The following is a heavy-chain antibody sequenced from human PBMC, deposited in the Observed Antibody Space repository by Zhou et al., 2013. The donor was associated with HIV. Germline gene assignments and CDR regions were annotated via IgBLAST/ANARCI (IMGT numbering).Heavy chain of an antibody. Sequence: QVQLVQSGAEVKKPGSSVKVSCKASGGTFSSNAINWVRQAPGQGLEWMGGIIPIFGTANYAQKFQDRVTITTDESTSTAYMELSSLRSEDTAVYYCARVLEGCGTACYYYYWGRGNPWSPSSS. CDR2: IIPIFGTA. CDR1: GGTFSSNA. D-gene: IGHD2-21*02. V-gene: IGHV1-69*05. J-gene: IGHJ4*02. CDR3: ARVLEGCGTACYYYY.